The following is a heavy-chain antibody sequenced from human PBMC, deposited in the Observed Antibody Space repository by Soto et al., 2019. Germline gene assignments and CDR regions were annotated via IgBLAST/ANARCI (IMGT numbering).Heavy chain of an antibody. Sequence: ASVNVSCKTSGYSFSNYSMHWVRQAPGQRLEWMGWINAGNGNTKYSHNFKGRVAITSDTSANTAYLELSSLRSEDTAVYYCARDQDVDSTMLDAFDIWGQGTMVTVSS. CDR2: INAGNGNT. CDR1: GYSFSNYS. D-gene: IGHD2-8*01. CDR3: ARDQDVDSTMLDAFDI. J-gene: IGHJ3*02. V-gene: IGHV1-3*01.